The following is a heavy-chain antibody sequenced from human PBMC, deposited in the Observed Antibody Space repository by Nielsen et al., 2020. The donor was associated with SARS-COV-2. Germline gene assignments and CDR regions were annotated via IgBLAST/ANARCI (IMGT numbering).Heavy chain of an antibody. CDR3: AKRGIRTSDPFDY. D-gene: IGHD5-18*01. J-gene: IGHJ4*02. V-gene: IGHV3-23*01. CDR2: ISGSGGST. Sequence: GESLKISCAASGFTFSSYAMSWVRQAPGKGLEWVSAISGSGGSTYYADSVKGRFTISRDNFKNTLYLQMNSLRAEDTAVYYCAKRGIRTSDPFDYWGQGTLVTVSS. CDR1: GFTFSSYA.